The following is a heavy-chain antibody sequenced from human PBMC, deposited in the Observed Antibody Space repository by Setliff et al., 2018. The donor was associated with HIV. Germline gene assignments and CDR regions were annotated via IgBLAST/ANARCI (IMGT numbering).Heavy chain of an antibody. Sequence: ASVKVSCKASGYTFTNYAIHWVRQAPGQGLEWMGWINAGNGNTESSKKFQGRVTITRETSATTAYMELSSLTPEDTAIYYCARDSSIWYLNGDDWFDPWGQGTLVTVSS. CDR2: INAGNGNT. CDR3: ARDSSIWYLNGDDWFDP. J-gene: IGHJ5*02. CDR1: GYTFTNYA. D-gene: IGHD6-13*01. V-gene: IGHV1-3*01.